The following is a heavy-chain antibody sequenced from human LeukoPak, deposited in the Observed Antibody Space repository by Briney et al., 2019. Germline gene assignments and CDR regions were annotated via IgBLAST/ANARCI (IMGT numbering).Heavy chain of an antibody. Sequence: SETLSLTCTVSGGSISSYYWSWIRQPPGKGLEWIGYIYYSGSTNYNPSLKSRVTISVDTSKNQFSLKPSSVTAADTAVYYCAVTTEAAGTSGALDYWGQGTLVTVSS. CDR3: AVTTEAAGTSGALDY. CDR2: IYYSGST. D-gene: IGHD6-13*01. CDR1: GGSISSYY. V-gene: IGHV4-59*01. J-gene: IGHJ4*02.